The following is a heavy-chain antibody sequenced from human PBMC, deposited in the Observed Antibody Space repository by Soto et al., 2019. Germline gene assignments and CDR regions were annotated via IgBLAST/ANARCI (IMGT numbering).Heavy chain of an antibody. Sequence: SETLSLTCTVSGGSISSYYWSWIRQPPGKGLEWIGYIYYSGSTNYNPSLKSRVTISVDTSKNQFSLKLSSVIAADTAVYYCARRGYSGYDSYYYYYMDVWGKGTTVTVSS. D-gene: IGHD5-12*01. J-gene: IGHJ6*03. CDR2: IYYSGST. V-gene: IGHV4-59*08. CDR3: ARRGYSGYDSYYYYYMDV. CDR1: GGSISSYY.